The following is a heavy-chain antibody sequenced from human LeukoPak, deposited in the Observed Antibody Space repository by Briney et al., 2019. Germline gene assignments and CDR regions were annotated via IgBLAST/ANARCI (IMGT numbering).Heavy chain of an antibody. CDR2: MNPNSGNT. CDR1: GYTFTSYD. J-gene: IGHJ5*02. V-gene: IGHV1-8*01. CDR3: ARVRSSSWYADWWFDP. Sequence: ASVIVSCKASGYTFTSYDINWVRQATGQGLEWMGWMNPNSGNTGYAQKFQGRVTMTRSTSISTAYMELSSLRSEGTAVYYCARVRSSSWYADWWFDPWGQGTLVTVSS. D-gene: IGHD6-13*01.